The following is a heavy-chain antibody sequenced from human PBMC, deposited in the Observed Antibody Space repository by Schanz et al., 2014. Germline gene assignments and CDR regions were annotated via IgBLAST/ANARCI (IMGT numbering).Heavy chain of an antibody. Sequence: EVQLVESGGGLIQPGGSLRLSCAASGFGFSSYSMNWVRQAPGKGLEWVSYISGSSRTIYYADSMKGRFTVSRDNAKNSLYLQMDSLRSGDTAVYYCAKGRFGELSAFDIWGQGTMVTVSS. V-gene: IGHV3-48*01. CDR2: ISGSSRTI. D-gene: IGHD3-10*01. J-gene: IGHJ3*02. CDR1: GFGFSSYS. CDR3: AKGRFGELSAFDI.